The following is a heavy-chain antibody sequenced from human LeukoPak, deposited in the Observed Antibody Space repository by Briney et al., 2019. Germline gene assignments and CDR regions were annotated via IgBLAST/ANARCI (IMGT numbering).Heavy chain of an antibody. CDR1: GFTFSSYS. CDR3: ARDRGGYGY. Sequence: PGRSLRLSCAASGFTFSSYSMNWVRQAPGKGLEWVSSISSSSSYIYYADSVKRRFTISRDNAKNSLYLQMNSLRAEDTAVYYCARDRGGYGYWGQGTLVTVSS. V-gene: IGHV3-21*01. J-gene: IGHJ4*02. CDR2: ISSSSSYI. D-gene: IGHD1-26*01.